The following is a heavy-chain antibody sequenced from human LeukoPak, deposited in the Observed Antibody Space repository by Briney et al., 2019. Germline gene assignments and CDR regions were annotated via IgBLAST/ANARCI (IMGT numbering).Heavy chain of an antibody. Sequence: ASVKVSCKASGYTFTSYYMHWVRQAPGQGLEWMGIINPSGGSTSYAQKFQGRVTMTRDMSTSTVYMELSSLRSEDTAVYYCARAAAGTDYFDYWGQGTLVTVSS. J-gene: IGHJ4*02. CDR3: ARAAAGTDYFDY. CDR1: GYTFTSYY. V-gene: IGHV1-46*01. CDR2: INPSGGST. D-gene: IGHD6-25*01.